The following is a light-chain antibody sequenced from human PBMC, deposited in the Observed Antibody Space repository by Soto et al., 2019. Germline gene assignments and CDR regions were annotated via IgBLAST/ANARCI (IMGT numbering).Light chain of an antibody. V-gene: IGLV2-14*01. J-gene: IGLJ3*02. CDR3: TSHTASSTWV. CDR1: SSDVGYDNY. CDR2: EVS. Sequence: QSVLTQPASVSGSPGQSITISCTGTSSDVGYDNYVSWFQQHPGKAPKLMIYEVSRRPSGVSNRFSGSKSANTASLNISGLQAEDEADYYCTSHTASSTWVFGGGTKLTVL.